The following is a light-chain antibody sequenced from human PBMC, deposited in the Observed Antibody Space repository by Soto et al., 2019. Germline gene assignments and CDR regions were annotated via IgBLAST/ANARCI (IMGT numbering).Light chain of an antibody. J-gene: IGLJ2*01. CDR3: SSFSGNSNLV. CDR1: SSDVGGYNY. CDR2: EVS. Sequence: QSALTQPPSASGSTGQSVTISCTGTSSDVGGYNYVSWYQQHPGKAPKLMISEVSKRPSGVPDRFSGSKSGNTASLTVSGLQAEDEADYYCSSFSGNSNLVFGGGTQLTV. V-gene: IGLV2-8*01.